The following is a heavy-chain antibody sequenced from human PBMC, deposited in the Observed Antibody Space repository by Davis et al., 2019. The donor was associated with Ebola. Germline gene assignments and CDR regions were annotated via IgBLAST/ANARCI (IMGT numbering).Heavy chain of an antibody. Sequence: SVKVSCKPYGYTFTDYGISWVRQAPGQGLEWMGWISVKSGNTNYARKLQGRVTMTTDTSTTTAYMELRGLRFDDTAVYYCARDVRHGLNVWGQGTTVTVPS. CDR1: GYTFTDYG. CDR3: ARDVRHGLNV. V-gene: IGHV1-18*01. CDR2: ISVKSGNT. D-gene: IGHD2/OR15-2a*01. J-gene: IGHJ6*02.